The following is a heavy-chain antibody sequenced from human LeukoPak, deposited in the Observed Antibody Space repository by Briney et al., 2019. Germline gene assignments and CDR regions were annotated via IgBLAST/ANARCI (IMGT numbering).Heavy chain of an antibody. D-gene: IGHD6-25*01. CDR2: IKPSGGTT. CDR1: GYTFTSYY. V-gene: IGHV1-46*01. Sequence: GASVKVSCKAFGYTFTSYYMHWVRQTPGQGLEGMGIIKPSGGTTSYPQKFQGRVTMTRDTSTSTVYMELSSLRSEDTAVYYCVRERDGGLFDFWGQGTLVTVSS. CDR3: VRERDGGLFDF. J-gene: IGHJ4*02.